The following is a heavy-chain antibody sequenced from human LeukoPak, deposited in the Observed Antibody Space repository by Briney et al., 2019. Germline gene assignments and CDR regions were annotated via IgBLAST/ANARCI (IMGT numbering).Heavy chain of an antibody. Sequence: PSETLSLTCAVYGGSFSGYYWSWIRQPPGKGLEWIGEINHSGSTNYNPSLKSRVTISVDTSKNQFSLKLSSVTAADTAVYYCATLPRYDSSGYYYARPFDYWGQRTLVTVSS. D-gene: IGHD3-22*01. CDR3: ATLPRYDSSGYYYARPFDY. J-gene: IGHJ4*02. V-gene: IGHV4-34*01. CDR2: INHSGST. CDR1: GGSFSGYY.